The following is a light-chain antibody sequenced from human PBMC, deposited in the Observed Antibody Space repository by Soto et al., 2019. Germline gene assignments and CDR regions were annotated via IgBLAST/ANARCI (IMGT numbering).Light chain of an antibody. CDR1: QSLLHSDGKTC. CDR2: EVS. CDR3: MQSVQFPWT. J-gene: IGKJ1*01. V-gene: IGKV2D-29*01. Sequence: DLVMTQTPLSLSVTPGQPASISCKSSQSLLHSDGKTCMFWYLQKAGQPPQLRMYEVSNRFSGVPDRFSGSGSGTDFTLKISRVEAGDVGVYYCMQSVQFPWTFGQGTKVEIK.